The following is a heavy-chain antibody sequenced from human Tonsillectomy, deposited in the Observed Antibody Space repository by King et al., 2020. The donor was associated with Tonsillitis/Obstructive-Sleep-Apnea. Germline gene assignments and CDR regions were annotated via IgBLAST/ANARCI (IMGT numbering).Heavy chain of an antibody. CDR2: IYWDDDK. D-gene: IGHD4-17*01. Sequence: ITLKESGPTLVKPTQTLTLTCTFSGFSLSTSGVGVGWIRQPPGKALEWLALIYWDDDKRYSPSLKSRLTITKDTSKNQVVLTMTNMDPVHTATYYCAHRRDDGDYLDYWGQGTLVTVSS. J-gene: IGHJ4*02. CDR3: AHRRDDGDYLDY. V-gene: IGHV2-5*02. CDR1: GFSLSTSGVG.